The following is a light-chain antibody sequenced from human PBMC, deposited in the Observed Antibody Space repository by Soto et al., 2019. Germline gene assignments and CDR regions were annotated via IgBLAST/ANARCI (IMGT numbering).Light chain of an antibody. CDR1: SSDVGGSNF. CDR3: SSYTTSTTLYV. J-gene: IGLJ1*01. V-gene: IGLV2-14*01. Sequence: QSALTQPASVSGSPGQSITISCTGTSSDVGGSNFVSWYQQHPGKAPKLMIYDVSNRPSGVSSRFSGSKSGNTASLTISGLQAEDEADYYCSSYTTSTTLYVFGTGTKVTVL. CDR2: DVS.